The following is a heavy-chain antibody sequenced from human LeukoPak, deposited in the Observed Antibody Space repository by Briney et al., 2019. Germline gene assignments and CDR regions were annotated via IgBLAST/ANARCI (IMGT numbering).Heavy chain of an antibody. Sequence: GGSLRLSCAASGFTVSSNYMSWVRQAPGKGLEWVAVIWYDGSNKYYADSVKGRFTISRDNSKNTLYLQMNSLRAEDTAVYYCARCREGYRIRSYAFDIWGQGTMVTVSS. CDR2: IWYDGSNK. D-gene: IGHD1-1*01. V-gene: IGHV3-33*08. CDR1: GFTVSSNY. CDR3: ARCREGYRIRSYAFDI. J-gene: IGHJ3*02.